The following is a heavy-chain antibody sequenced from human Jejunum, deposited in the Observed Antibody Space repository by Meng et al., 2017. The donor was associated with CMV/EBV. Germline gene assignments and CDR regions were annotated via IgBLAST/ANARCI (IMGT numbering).Heavy chain of an antibody. CDR3: AKDSGRYDFYAMAV. D-gene: IGHD1-20*01. V-gene: IGHV3-9*01. J-gene: IGHJ6*02. Sequence: GFTFDDYAIHWVRQRPGKGLEWVSAISCSGGSVVYADSVKGRFTTSRDNARKSVHLQLNSLRGEDTAVYYCAKDSGRYDFYAMAVWGQGTTVTVSS. CDR2: ISCSGGSV. CDR1: GFTFDDYA.